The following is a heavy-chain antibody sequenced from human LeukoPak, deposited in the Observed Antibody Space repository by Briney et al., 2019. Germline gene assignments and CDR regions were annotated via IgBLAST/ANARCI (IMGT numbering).Heavy chain of an antibody. D-gene: IGHD3-10*01. J-gene: IGHJ6*03. CDR2: IIPIFGTA. CDR1: GGAFSSYA. V-gene: IGHV1-69*05. CDR3: ASSGSYFYYYYYMDV. Sequence: VASVKVSCKASGGAFSSYAISWVRQAPGQGLEWMGGIIPIFGTANYAQKFQGRVTITTDESTSTAYMELSSLRSEDTAVYYCASSGSYFYYYYYMDVWGKGTTVTVSS.